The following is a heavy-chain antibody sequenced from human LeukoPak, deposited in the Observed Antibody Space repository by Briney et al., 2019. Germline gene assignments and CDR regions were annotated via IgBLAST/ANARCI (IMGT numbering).Heavy chain of an antibody. V-gene: IGHV1-69*13. CDR3: ARRGKGLGYYMDV. CDR1: GGTFSSYA. Sequence: SVKVSCKASGGTFSSYAISWVRQAPGQGLEWMGGIIPIFGTANYAQKFQGRVTITADESTSTAYMELSSLTSEDTAVYYCARRGKGLGYYMDVWGKGTTVTISS. CDR2: IIPIFGTA. D-gene: IGHD3-16*01. J-gene: IGHJ6*03.